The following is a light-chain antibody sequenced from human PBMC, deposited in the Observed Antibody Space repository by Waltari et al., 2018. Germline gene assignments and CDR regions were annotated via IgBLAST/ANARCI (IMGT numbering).Light chain of an antibody. V-gene: IGLV3-25*03. J-gene: IGLJ2*01. Sequence: SYELTQPPSVSVSPGQTARITCSGDALPRQYADWYQQRPGQAPMLMIYQDTQRPSEIPERSSGSSSGTTVTLTISEVQAEDEADYYCQSADGRGTYVVFGGGTKLTVL. CDR2: QDT. CDR1: ALPRQY. CDR3: QSADGRGTYVV.